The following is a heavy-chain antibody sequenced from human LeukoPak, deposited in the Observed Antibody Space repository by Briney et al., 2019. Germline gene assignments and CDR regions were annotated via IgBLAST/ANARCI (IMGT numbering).Heavy chain of an antibody. V-gene: IGHV3-23*01. CDR2: INGGGADR. J-gene: IGHJ6*02. Sequence: GGSLRLSCATSGFMFSNYAMTWVRQAPGKGLEWVSSINGGGADRYYADSVKGRFTISRDNSKSTLYLQMNSLRAEDTAVYYCAKDLKPEKTYYYYGMDVWGQGTTVTVSS. D-gene: IGHD1-14*01. CDR3: AKDLKPEKTYYYYGMDV. CDR1: GFMFSNYA.